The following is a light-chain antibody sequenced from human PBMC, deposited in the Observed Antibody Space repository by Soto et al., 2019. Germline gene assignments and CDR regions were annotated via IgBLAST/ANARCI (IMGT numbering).Light chain of an antibody. J-gene: IGKJ3*01. V-gene: IGKV1-33*01. CDR3: QQYDHLPI. CDR1: QDISNY. Sequence: DIQMTQSPSSLSASVGDRVTITCQASQDISNYLNWYQQKPGKAPKLLTYDASNLETGVPSRFSGSGSGTDFTFTISSLQPEDIATYYCQQYDHLPIFGPGTKVDIK. CDR2: DAS.